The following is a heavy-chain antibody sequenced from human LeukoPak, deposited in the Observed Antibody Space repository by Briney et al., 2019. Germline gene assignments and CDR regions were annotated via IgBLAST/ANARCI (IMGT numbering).Heavy chain of an antibody. J-gene: IGHJ4*02. CDR2: ISSSSSYM. D-gene: IGHD3-3*01. Sequence: PGGSLRLSCAASGFTFSSYSMNWVRQAPGKGLEWVSSISSSSSYMYYADSVKGRFTISRDNAKNSLYLQMNSLRAEDTAVYYCASETRGYYVDYWGQGTLVTVSS. CDR1: GFTFSSYS. V-gene: IGHV3-21*01. CDR3: ASETRGYYVDY.